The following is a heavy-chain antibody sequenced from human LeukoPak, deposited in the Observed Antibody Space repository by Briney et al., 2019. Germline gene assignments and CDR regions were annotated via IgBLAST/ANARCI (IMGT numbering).Heavy chain of an antibody. J-gene: IGHJ4*02. D-gene: IGHD1-7*01. V-gene: IGHV3-30*18. CDR2: ISYDGSNK. CDR3: AKSPKKSPTGTTC. CDR1: GFTFSSYG. Sequence: GGSLRLSRAASGFTFSSYGMHWVRQAPGKGLEWVAVISYDGSNKYYADSVKGRFTISRDNSKNTLYLQMNSLRAEDTAVYYCAKSPKKSPTGTTCWGQGTLVTVSS.